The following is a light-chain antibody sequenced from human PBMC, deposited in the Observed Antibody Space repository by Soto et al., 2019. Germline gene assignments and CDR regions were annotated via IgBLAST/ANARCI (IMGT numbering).Light chain of an antibody. CDR2: AAS. Sequence: DIQMTQFPSSLSASVGDRVTITCRASQSIISYLNWYQQKPGKAPKFLIYAASSLQSGVPSSFSGSGSRPDLPLTISSLPSEDVATYYDGHSYNTPLSFGPGDKVDL. J-gene: IGKJ3*01. CDR3: GHSYNTPLS. V-gene: IGKV1-39*01. CDR1: QSIISY.